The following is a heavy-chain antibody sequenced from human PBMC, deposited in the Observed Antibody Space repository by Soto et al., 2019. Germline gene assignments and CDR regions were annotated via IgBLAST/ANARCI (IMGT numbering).Heavy chain of an antibody. Sequence: GGSLRLSCAASGFTFSSYAMSWVRQAPGKGLEWVSAISGSGGSTYYADSVKGRFTISRDNSKNTLYLQMNSLRAEDTAVYYCAKVPYYDFWSGYYGDYWGQGTLVTVSS. D-gene: IGHD3-3*01. V-gene: IGHV3-23*01. CDR3: AKVPYYDFWSGYYGDY. CDR2: ISGSGGST. J-gene: IGHJ4*02. CDR1: GFTFSSYA.